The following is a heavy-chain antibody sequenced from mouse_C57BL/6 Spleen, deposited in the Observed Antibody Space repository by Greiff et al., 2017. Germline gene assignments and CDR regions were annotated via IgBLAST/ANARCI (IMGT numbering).Heavy chain of an antibody. V-gene: IGHV2-2*01. D-gene: IGHD2-4*01. CDR1: GFSLTSYG. CDR2: IWSGGST. J-gene: IGHJ4*01. CDR3: ARRRYDYLYYYAMDY. Sequence: QVQLKESGPGLVQPSQSLSITCTVSGFSLTSYGVHWVRQSPGKGLEWLGVIWSGGSTDYNAAFISRLGISKDNSKSQVFFKMNSLQADDTAIYDCARRRYDYLYYYAMDYWGQGTSVTVSS.